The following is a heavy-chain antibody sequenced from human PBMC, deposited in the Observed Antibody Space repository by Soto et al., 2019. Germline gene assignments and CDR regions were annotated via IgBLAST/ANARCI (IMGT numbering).Heavy chain of an antibody. V-gene: IGHV2-5*02. CDR1: GFSLSTSGVG. J-gene: IGHJ4*02. CDR2: IYWDDDK. CDR3: AHSGYSYGSDY. Sequence: GLTLVNPTQALTLRCTFAGFSLSTSGVGVGWIRQPPGKALEWLALIYWDDDKRYSPPLESRLTITKDTSKNQVVLTMTNMDPVDTATYYCAHSGYSYGSDYWGQGTLVTVSS. D-gene: IGHD5-18*01.